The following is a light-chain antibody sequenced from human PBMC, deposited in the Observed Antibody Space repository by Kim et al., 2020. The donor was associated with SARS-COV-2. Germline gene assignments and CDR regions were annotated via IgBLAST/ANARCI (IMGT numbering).Light chain of an antibody. CDR3: AAWDDSLSGRV. CDR1: SSKIESNY. V-gene: IGLV1-47*01. J-gene: IGLJ3*02. Sequence: GQRVTISCSASSSKIESNYVYWYQHRPGTAPKLLIYRNNQRPSGVPDRFSGSKSGTSASLAISGLRSEDEADYYCAAWDDSLSGRVFGGGTQLTVL. CDR2: RNN.